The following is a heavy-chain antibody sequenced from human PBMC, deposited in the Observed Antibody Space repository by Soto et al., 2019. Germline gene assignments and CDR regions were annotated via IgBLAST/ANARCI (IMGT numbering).Heavy chain of an antibody. J-gene: IGHJ3*02. CDR3: ARGYDFWSGGDAFDI. D-gene: IGHD3-3*01. CDR1: GGSISSGGYS. V-gene: IGHV4-30-2*01. CDR2: IYHSGST. Sequence: QLQLQESGSGLVKPSQTLSLTCAVSGGSISSGGYSWSWIRQPPGKGLEWIGYIYHSGSTYYNPSLKSRVTISVDRSKNQFSLKLSSVTAADTAVYYCARGYDFWSGGDAFDIWGQGTMVTVSS.